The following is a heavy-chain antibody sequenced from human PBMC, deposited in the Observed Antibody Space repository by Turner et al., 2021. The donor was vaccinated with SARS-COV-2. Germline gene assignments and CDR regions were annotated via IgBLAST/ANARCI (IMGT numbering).Heavy chain of an antibody. CDR3: ARAMVRGVNAYAEYFQH. CDR1: GGSISSYY. D-gene: IGHD3-10*01. Sequence: QVQLQESGPGLVKPSETLSLTCTVSGGSISSYYWSWIRQPPGKGLEWIGYIYYSGSTNYNPSLKSRVTISVDTSKNQFSLKLSSVTAADTAVYYCARAMVRGVNAYAEYFQHWGQGTLVTVSS. V-gene: IGHV4-59*01. J-gene: IGHJ1*01. CDR2: IYYSGST.